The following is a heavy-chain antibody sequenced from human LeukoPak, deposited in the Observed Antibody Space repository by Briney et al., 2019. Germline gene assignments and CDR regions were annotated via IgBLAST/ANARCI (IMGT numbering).Heavy chain of an antibody. V-gene: IGHV1-8*03. CDR3: ARVHSTIGDYYYYYHMDV. CDR2: MNPNSGNT. J-gene: IGHJ6*03. Sequence: ASVKVSCKASGYTFTSYDINWVRQAPGQGLEWMGWMNPNSGNTGYAQKFQGRVTITRNTSISTAYMELSSLRSEDTAVYYCARVHSTIGDYYYYYHMDVWGKGTTVTVSS. CDR1: GYTFTSYD. D-gene: IGHD2-2*01.